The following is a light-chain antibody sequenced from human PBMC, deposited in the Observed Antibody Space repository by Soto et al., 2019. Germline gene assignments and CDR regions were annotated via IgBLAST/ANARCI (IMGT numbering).Light chain of an antibody. V-gene: IGKV3-11*01. Sequence: PGERATLSCRASQSVRSYLAWYQQQPGQAPRLLIYDAFKRATGIPARFSGSGSGTDFTLTISSLEPEDFAVYYFQQRSNWPSTFGGGTKVEIK. CDR3: QQRSNWPST. CDR2: DAF. J-gene: IGKJ4*01. CDR1: QSVRSY.